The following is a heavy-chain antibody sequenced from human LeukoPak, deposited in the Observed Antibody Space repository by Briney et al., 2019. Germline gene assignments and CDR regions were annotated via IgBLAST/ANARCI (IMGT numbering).Heavy chain of an antibody. J-gene: IGHJ6*02. CDR3: TKGPYGNSIYYGMDV. Sequence: GGSLRLSCAASGFAFSNCGMSWVRLLPGKGLEWVSVISGSGDNTYYANSVKGRFTVSRDNSMNTLYHQMNNLRGEDTALYYCTKGPYGNSIYYGMDVWGQGTTVTVSS. CDR1: GFAFSNCG. CDR2: ISGSGDNT. V-gene: IGHV3-23*01. D-gene: IGHD5-24*01.